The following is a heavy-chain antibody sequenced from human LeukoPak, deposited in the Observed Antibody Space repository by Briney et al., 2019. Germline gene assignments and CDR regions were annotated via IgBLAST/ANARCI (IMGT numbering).Heavy chain of an antibody. CDR3: ARSSFGSHRQDGMDV. J-gene: IGHJ6*02. D-gene: IGHD1-26*01. V-gene: IGHV3-33*01. CDR1: GFTVSSYG. Sequence: PGGSRRLSCAASGFTVSSYGMHWVCQAPGKGLEWVAVIWYDGSNKYYADSVKGRFTISRDNSKNTVYLQMNSLRADDTAVYYCARSSFGSHRQDGMDVWGQGTTVTVSS. CDR2: IWYDGSNK.